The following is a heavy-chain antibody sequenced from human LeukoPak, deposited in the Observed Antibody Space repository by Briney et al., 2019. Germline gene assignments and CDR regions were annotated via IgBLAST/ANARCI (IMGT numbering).Heavy chain of an antibody. J-gene: IGHJ3*02. Sequence: GGSLRLSCAASGFTFSDTWMHWVRQAPGKGLEWVANIKQDGSEKYYVDSVKGRFTISRENAENSLYLQMNNLRAEDTAVYYCARDRSGWHYLGAFDIRGQGTMVTVSS. D-gene: IGHD6-19*01. CDR1: GFTFSDTW. CDR3: ARDRSGWHYLGAFDI. CDR2: IKQDGSEK. V-gene: IGHV3-7*01.